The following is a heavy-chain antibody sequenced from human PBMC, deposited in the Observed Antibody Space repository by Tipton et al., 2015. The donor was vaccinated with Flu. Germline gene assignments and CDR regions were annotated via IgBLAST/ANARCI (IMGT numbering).Heavy chain of an antibody. CDR2: IYYSGST. Sequence: TLSFTCTVSGGSISSSSYYWGWIRQPPGKGLEWIGSIYYSGSTYYNPSLKSRVTISVDTSKNQFSLKLSSVTAADTAVYYCARLRQQLAEHFDYWGQGTLVAVSS. V-gene: IGHV4-39*01. J-gene: IGHJ4*02. D-gene: IGHD6-13*01. CDR1: GGSISSSSYY. CDR3: ARLRQQLAEHFDY.